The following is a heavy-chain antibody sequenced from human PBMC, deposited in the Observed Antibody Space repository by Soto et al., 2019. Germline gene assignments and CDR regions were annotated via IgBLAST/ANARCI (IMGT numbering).Heavy chain of an antibody. D-gene: IGHD4-4*01. J-gene: IGHJ6*02. CDR3: ARGNPYGMDV. CDR1: GGSISSGGYS. CDR2: IYHSGST. Sequence: SETLSLTCAVSGGSISSGGYSWSWIRQPPGKGLEWIGYIYHSGSTYYNPSLKSRVTISVDRSKNQFSLKLSSVTAADTAVYYCARGNPYGMDVWGQGTTVTVSS. V-gene: IGHV4-30-2*01.